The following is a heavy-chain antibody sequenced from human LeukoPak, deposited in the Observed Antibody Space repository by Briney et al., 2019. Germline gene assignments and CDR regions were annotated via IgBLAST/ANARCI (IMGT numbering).Heavy chain of an antibody. CDR2: SSTYDGDT. Sequence: ASVKVSCKASGYTFNKYGISWLRQAPGQGLEWMGWSSTYDGDTKSAQKLQGRVTMTTDTPTSTAYMELRSLRSDDTAMYYCARDRSGSLLAFDIWGQGTMVTVSS. CDR3: ARDRSGSLLAFDI. V-gene: IGHV1-18*01. CDR1: GYTFNKYG. J-gene: IGHJ3*02. D-gene: IGHD3-10*01.